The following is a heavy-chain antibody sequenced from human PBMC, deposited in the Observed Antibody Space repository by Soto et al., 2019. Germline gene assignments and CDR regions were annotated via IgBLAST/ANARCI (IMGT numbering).Heavy chain of an antibody. D-gene: IGHD1-1*01. CDR2: VYYSGST. CDR3: ARDPIPNWSYYGMDV. Sequence: QVQLQESGPGQVKPSQTLSLTCTVSGGSVNSGGYHWSWIRQHPGKGLEWIGDVYYSGSTHYNPSLKDRVTISIDTSTNQFSLHWRALTAADTAVYYCARDPIPNWSYYGMDVWGQGTTVTVSS. CDR1: GGSVNSGGYH. V-gene: IGHV4-31*03. J-gene: IGHJ6*02.